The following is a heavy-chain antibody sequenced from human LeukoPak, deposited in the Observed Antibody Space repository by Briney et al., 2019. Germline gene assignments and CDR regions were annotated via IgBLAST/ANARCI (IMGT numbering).Heavy chain of an antibody. J-gene: IGHJ4*02. V-gene: IGHV3-23*01. Sequence: GGSLRLSCAASGFTFSSYAMSWVRQTPGKGLEWVSAISGSGGSTYYADSVKGRFTISRDNSKNTLYLQMNSLRAEDTAVYYCAKDGGCSSTSCYYFDYWGQGTLVTVSS. D-gene: IGHD2-2*01. CDR3: AKDGGCSSTSCYYFDY. CDR2: ISGSGGST. CDR1: GFTFSSYA.